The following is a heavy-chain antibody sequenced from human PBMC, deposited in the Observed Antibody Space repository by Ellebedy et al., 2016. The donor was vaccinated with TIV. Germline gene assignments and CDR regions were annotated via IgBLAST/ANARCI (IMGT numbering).Heavy chain of an antibody. V-gene: IGHV3-53*01. CDR3: AKDTSGSYQDAFDI. J-gene: IGHJ3*02. CDR2: IYYDGRT. Sequence: GESLKISCAASGFTVSNTYMSWVRQAPGKGLEWLSVIYYDGRTGYADSVRGRFTISRDISKNTVYLQMNSLRADDTAVYYCAKDTSGSYQDAFDIWGQGTMVTVSS. D-gene: IGHD3-10*01. CDR1: GFTVSNTY.